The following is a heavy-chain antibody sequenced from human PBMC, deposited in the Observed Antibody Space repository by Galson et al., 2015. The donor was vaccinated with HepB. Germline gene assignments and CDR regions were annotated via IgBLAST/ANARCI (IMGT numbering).Heavy chain of an antibody. V-gene: IGHV3-30*03. CDR2: ISYNGPNE. D-gene: IGHD4-17*01. CDR1: GFTFSSYG. Sequence: SLRLSCAASGFTFSSYGMHWVRQAPGKGLEWVALISYNGPNEYYADSVKGRFTISRDNSKNTLYLEMNSLRTEDTAIYYCARRKFGDYGNWLDSWGQGTLVTVSS. J-gene: IGHJ5*01. CDR3: ARRKFGDYGNWLDS.